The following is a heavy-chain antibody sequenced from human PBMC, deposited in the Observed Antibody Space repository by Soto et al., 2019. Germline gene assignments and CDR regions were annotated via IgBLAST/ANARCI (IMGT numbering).Heavy chain of an antibody. J-gene: IGHJ5*02. Sequence: GASVKVSCKASGDTFTGYYIHWVRQAPGQGLEWMGWIIPDSGATNYTQKFQGRVTMTSETSTNTAFLELSRLRSDDTAVYFCARGERISIFGGINWLDPWGQGTLVTVSS. CDR2: IIPDSGAT. CDR1: GDTFTGYY. V-gene: IGHV1-2*02. CDR3: ARGERISIFGGINWLDP. D-gene: IGHD3-3*01.